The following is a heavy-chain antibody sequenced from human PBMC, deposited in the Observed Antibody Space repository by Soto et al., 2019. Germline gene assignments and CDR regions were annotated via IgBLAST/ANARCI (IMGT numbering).Heavy chain of an antibody. V-gene: IGHV1-46*01. D-gene: IGHD2-2*02. CDR3: ASVRCSSTSCYTGPLDN. CDR1: GSTITSYY. J-gene: IGHJ4*02. CDR2: ISPSGGST. Sequence: APVKKSCKTSGSTITSYYMRWVRQTPGQGLEWMGIISPSGGSTSYAKKFQGRVTMTRDTSTSKVYMELSSLRSEDTAVYYCASVRCSSTSCYTGPLDNWGQGTLVTVSS.